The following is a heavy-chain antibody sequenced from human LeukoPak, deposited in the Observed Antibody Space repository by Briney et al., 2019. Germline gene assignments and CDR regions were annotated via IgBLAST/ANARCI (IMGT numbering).Heavy chain of an antibody. CDR1: GFTFRTYS. CDR3: AARGIFSGSYYY. Sequence: GGSLRLSCAASGFTFRTYSIHWVRQAPGKGLEWVAVISYDGSNKYYADSVKGRFTISRDNSKNTLYLQMNSLRAEDTAVYYCAARGIFSGSYYYWGQGTLVTVSS. D-gene: IGHD3-10*01. J-gene: IGHJ4*02. CDR2: ISYDGSNK. V-gene: IGHV3-30*03.